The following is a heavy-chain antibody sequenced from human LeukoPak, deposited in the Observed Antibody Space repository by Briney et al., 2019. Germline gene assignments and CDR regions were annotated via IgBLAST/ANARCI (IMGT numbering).Heavy chain of an antibody. D-gene: IGHD3-10*02. CDR3: AELGITMIGGV. Sequence: GGPLRLSCAASGFTFSTYWMSWVRQAPGKGLEWVANINQDGSEKYYVDSVKGRFTISRDNAKNSVYLQMNSLRAEDTAVYYCAELGITMIGGVWGKGTTVTISS. V-gene: IGHV3-7*01. J-gene: IGHJ6*04. CDR2: INQDGSEK. CDR1: GFTFSTYW.